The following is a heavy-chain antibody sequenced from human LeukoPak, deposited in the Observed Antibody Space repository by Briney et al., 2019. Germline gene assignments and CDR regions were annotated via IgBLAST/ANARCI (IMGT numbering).Heavy chain of an antibody. V-gene: IGHV3-11*06. CDR1: GFTFSSYA. Sequence: GGSLRLSCAASGFTFSSYAMSWIRQAPGKGLEWVSYISSSSSYTNYADSVKGRFTISRDNAKNSLYLQMNSLRAEDTAVYYCASHIVATTEEYFQHWGQGTLVTVSS. J-gene: IGHJ1*01. CDR2: ISSSSSYT. D-gene: IGHD5-12*01. CDR3: ASHIVATTEEYFQH.